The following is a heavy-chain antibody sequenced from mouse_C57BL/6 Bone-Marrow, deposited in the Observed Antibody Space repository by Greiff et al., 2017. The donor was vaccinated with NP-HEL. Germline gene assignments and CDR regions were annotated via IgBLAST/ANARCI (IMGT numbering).Heavy chain of an antibody. CDR2: IDPNSGGT. CDR1: GYTFTSYW. CDR3: ARGGFYGSSPHWYFDV. V-gene: IGHV1-72*01. Sequence: QVQLKQPGAELVKPGASVKLSCKASGYTFTSYWMHWVKQRPGRGLEWIGRIDPNSGGTKYNEKFKSKATLTVDKPSSTAYMQLSSLTSEVSAVYYCARGGFYGSSPHWYFDVWGTGTTVTVSS. J-gene: IGHJ1*03. D-gene: IGHD1-1*01.